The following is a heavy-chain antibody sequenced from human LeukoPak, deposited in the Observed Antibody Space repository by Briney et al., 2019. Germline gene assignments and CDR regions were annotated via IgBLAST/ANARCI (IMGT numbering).Heavy chain of an antibody. D-gene: IGHD3-10*01. V-gene: IGHV1-2*02. J-gene: IGHJ4*02. CDR2: LQPTSGGT. Sequence: ASVKVSCKGSGYTFTNYYMHWLRQAPGQGLEWMGWLQPTSGGTNYAQKFHDRVTMTRDTSISTAYMELSRLGSDAPAVYYCARKAHYASASPSLFDSWGQGTLVTVSA. CDR1: GYTFTNYY. CDR3: ARKAHYASASPSLFDS.